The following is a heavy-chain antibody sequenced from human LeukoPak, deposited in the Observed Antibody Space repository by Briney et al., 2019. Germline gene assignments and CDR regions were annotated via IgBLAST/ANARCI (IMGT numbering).Heavy chain of an antibody. CDR1: GFTFSSYE. Sequence: PGGSLRLSCAASGFTFSSYEMNWVRQAPGKGLEWVSYISSSGSTIYYADSVKGRFTISRDNAKNSLYLQMNSLRAEDTAVYYCARVRYCGGDCYSSVDYWGRGTLVTVSS. V-gene: IGHV3-48*03. CDR2: ISSSGSTI. CDR3: ARVRYCGGDCYSSVDY. D-gene: IGHD2-21*02. J-gene: IGHJ4*02.